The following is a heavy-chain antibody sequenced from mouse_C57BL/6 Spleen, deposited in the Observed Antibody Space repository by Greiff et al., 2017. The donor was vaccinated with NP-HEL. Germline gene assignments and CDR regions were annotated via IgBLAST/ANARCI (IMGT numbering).Heavy chain of an antibody. Sequence: VQLQESVAELVRPGASVKLSCTASGFNIKNTYMHWVKQRPEQGLEWIGRIDPAHGNTKYAPKFQGKATLTADTSSNTAYLQLLTLTSEDTAIYYCASQLAYAMDYWGQGTSVTVSS. CDR2: IDPAHGNT. J-gene: IGHJ4*01. CDR3: ASQLAYAMDY. D-gene: IGHD4-1*02. V-gene: IGHV14-3*01. CDR1: GFNIKNTY.